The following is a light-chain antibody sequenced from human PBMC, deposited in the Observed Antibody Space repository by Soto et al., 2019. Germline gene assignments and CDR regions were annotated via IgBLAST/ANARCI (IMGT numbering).Light chain of an antibody. CDR1: QTISRW. Sequence: DIRMTQSPATLSVSLGDTVTITCRASQTISRWLAWYQQKPGKAPRLLIYTASTLESGVPSRFSASGSGTEITLTISSLHPDDFATYYCQEYNNYRTFGQGTKVDIK. CDR2: TAS. J-gene: IGKJ1*01. CDR3: QEYNNYRT. V-gene: IGKV1-5*01.